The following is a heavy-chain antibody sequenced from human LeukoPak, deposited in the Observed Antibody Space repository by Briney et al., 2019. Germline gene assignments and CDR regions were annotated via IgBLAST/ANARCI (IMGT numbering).Heavy chain of an antibody. CDR3: ARDGGNFDVDY. D-gene: IGHD3-9*01. CDR2: ILSSGTT. Sequence: SETLSLTCTVSGGSISNSGHYWGWIRQSPGKGLEWMGSILSSGTTFYIPSLRSRLTISLDTSKNQFSLRLTSVTAADTAVYYCARDGGNFDVDYWGQGTLVTVPS. V-gene: IGHV4-39*07. J-gene: IGHJ4*02. CDR1: GGSISNSGHY.